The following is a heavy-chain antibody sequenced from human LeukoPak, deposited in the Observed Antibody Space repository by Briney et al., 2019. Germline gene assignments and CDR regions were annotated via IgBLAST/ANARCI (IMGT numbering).Heavy chain of an antibody. Sequence: GRSLRLSCAASGFTFSSYGMHWVRQAPGKGLEWVAVVHFDGSNKYYEDSVKGRFTISRDNSKNTLYLQMNSLRAEDTAVYYCAKDHSGYSYVYSNYFDYSGQGTLVTVSS. V-gene: IGHV3-30*02. D-gene: IGHD5-18*01. J-gene: IGHJ4*02. CDR2: VHFDGSNK. CDR1: GFTFSSYG. CDR3: AKDHSGYSYVYSNYFDY.